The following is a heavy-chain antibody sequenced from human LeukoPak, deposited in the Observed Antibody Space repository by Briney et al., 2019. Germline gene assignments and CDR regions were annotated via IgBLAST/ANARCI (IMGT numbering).Heavy chain of an antibody. Sequence: GGSLRLSCAASGFTFSNAWMTWVRQAPGKGLEWVGRIKSKADAGTTDYAAPVKGRFTISRDDSQNTLYLQMNSLKTEDTAVYYWATDGGSTGYYGRSDYWGQGTLVTVSS. J-gene: IGHJ4*02. CDR2: IKSKADAGTT. CDR1: GFTFSNAW. CDR3: ATDGGSTGYYGRSDY. D-gene: IGHD3-22*01. V-gene: IGHV3-15*01.